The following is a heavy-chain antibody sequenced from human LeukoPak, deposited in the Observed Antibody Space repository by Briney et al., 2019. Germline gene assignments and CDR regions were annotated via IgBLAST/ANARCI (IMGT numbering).Heavy chain of an antibody. CDR2: MNPNSGNT. CDR1: GYTFTSYD. V-gene: IGHV1-8*01. D-gene: IGHD5-12*01. Sequence: ASVKVSCKASGYTFTSYDINWARQATGQGLEWMGWMNPNSGNTGYAQKFQGRVTMTRNTSISTAYMELSSLRSEDTAVYYCARTRGYSGYDLTYYYYGMDVWGQGTTVTVSS. CDR3: ARTRGYSGYDLTYYYYGMDV. J-gene: IGHJ6*02.